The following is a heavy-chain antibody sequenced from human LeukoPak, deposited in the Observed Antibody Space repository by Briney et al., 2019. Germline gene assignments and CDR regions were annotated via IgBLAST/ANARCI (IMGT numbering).Heavy chain of an antibody. D-gene: IGHD2-21*02. CDR3: ARGLGTADQLTYYFDY. CDR1: GYTFTGYY. Sequence: ASVKVSCKASGYTFTGYYMHWVRQAPGQGLEWMGWINPNSGATNYAQKFRDRVTMPKDTSISTAYMELGRLRSDDTAVYYCARGLGTADQLTYYFDYWGQGSLVTVSS. J-gene: IGHJ4*02. CDR2: INPNSGAT. V-gene: IGHV1-2*02.